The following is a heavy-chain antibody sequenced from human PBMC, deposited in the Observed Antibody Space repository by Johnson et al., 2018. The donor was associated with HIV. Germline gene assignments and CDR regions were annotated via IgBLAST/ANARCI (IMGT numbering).Heavy chain of an antibody. V-gene: IGHV3-43D*03. J-gene: IGHJ3*02. D-gene: IGHD6-13*01. CDR3: AKIAAAGTYDAFDI. CDR1: GFTFDDYA. CDR2: ISWDGGST. Sequence: QLVESGGVVVQPGGSLRLSCAASGFTFDDYAMHWVRQAPGKGLEWVSLISWDGGSTYYGDSVKGRFTISRDNSKNTLYLQMNSLRAEDTAVYYCAKIAAAGTYDAFDIWGQGTMVTVSS.